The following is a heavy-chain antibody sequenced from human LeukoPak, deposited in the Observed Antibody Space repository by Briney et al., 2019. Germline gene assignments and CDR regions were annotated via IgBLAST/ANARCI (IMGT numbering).Heavy chain of an antibody. Sequence: GGSLRLSCAASGFTFSSYAMSWVRQARGKGLEWVAVTWYGGSNKYYADSVKGRFTISRDNSKNTLYLQMNSLRAEDTAVYYCAKTGLYGDYIIDYWGQGTLVTVSS. CDR2: TWYGGSNK. D-gene: IGHD4-17*01. V-gene: IGHV3-33*06. CDR3: AKTGLYGDYIIDY. J-gene: IGHJ4*02. CDR1: GFTFSSYA.